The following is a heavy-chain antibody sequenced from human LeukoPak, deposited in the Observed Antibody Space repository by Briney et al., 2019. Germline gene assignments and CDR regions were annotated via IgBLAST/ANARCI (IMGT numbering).Heavy chain of an antibody. J-gene: IGHJ4*02. CDR2: ISSSSSYI. CDR3: ARGGGYCSSTSCYLGY. CDR1: GFTFSSYA. D-gene: IGHD2-2*03. V-gene: IGHV3-21*01. Sequence: PGGSLRLSCAASGFTFSSYAMSWVRQAPGKGLEWVSSISSSSSYIYYADSVKGRFTISRDNAKNSLYLQMNSLRAEDTAVYYCARGGGYCSSTSCYLGYWGQGTLVTVSS.